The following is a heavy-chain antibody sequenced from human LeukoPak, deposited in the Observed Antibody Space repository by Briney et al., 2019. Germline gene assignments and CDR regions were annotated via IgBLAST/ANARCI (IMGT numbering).Heavy chain of an antibody. Sequence: ASVKVSCKASGYTFTGYYMHWVRQAPGQGLEWMGWINPNSGGTNYAQKFQGRVTMTRDTSISTAYMELSRLRSDDTAVYHCARVRDGYASFDYWGQGTLVTVSS. J-gene: IGHJ4*02. CDR1: GYTFTGYY. V-gene: IGHV1-2*02. CDR3: ARVRDGYASFDY. D-gene: IGHD5-24*01. CDR2: INPNSGGT.